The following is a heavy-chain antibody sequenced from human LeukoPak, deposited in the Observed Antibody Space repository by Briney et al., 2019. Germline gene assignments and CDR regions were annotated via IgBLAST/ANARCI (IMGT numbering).Heavy chain of an antibody. J-gene: IGHJ6*02. CDR2: ISGTGDYI. CDR3: AKEQQLVMGGMDV. D-gene: IGHD6-13*01. V-gene: IGHV3-23*01. CDR1: GFTFSSYW. Sequence: GGSLRLSCAASGFTFSSYWMSWVRQAPGKGLEWVSAISGTGDYIYYTDSVKGRFTISRDNSKNTLYLQMNSLRADDTAVYYCAKEQQLVMGGMDVWGQGTTVTVSS.